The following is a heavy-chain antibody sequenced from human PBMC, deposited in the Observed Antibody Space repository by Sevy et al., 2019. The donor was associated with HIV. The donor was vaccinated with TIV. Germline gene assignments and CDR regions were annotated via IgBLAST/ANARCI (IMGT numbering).Heavy chain of an antibody. CDR1: GGSISDYY. CDR2: IYYSGST. J-gene: IGHJ6*02. CDR3: ARVNYDSSGYYPTDYGMDV. D-gene: IGHD3-22*01. Sequence: SETLSLTCIVSGGSISDYYWSWIRQPPGKGPEWIGYIYYSGSTKYNPSLKSRVTISVDTSKNQFSLKLSSVTAADTAVYYCARVNYDSSGYYPTDYGMDVWGQRTTVTVS. V-gene: IGHV4-59*01.